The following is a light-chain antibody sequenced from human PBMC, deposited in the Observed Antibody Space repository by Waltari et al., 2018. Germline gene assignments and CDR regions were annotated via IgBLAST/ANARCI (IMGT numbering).Light chain of an antibody. CDR1: SNDVGGYNH. V-gene: IGLV2-11*01. Sequence: QSALTQPRSVSGSPGQSVTFSCTGTSNDVGGYNHVSWYQQSPGKAPKLMVYDVFNRPSGVPVRFSGPKSGNTASLTISGLQADDEADYYCCSYAGSYTVLFGGGTKLTVL. J-gene: IGLJ2*01. CDR3: CSYAGSYTVL. CDR2: DVF.